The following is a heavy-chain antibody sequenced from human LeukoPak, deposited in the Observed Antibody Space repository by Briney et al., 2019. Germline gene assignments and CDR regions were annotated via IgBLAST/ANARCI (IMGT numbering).Heavy chain of an antibody. V-gene: IGHV3-33*01. J-gene: IGHJ4*02. CDR3: ARESTGSYSGIDY. D-gene: IGHD1-26*01. CDR1: GFAFSSYG. CDR2: IWHDGSYK. Sequence: GGSLRLSCAASGFAFSSYGIHWVRQAPGKGLEWVAVIWHDGSYKYYADSVKGRFTISRDNSKNMLFLEMNSLRAEDTAVYYCARESTGSYSGIDYWGQGTPVTVSA.